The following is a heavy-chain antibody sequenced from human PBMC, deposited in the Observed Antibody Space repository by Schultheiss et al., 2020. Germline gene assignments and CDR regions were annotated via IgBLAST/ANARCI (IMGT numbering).Heavy chain of an antibody. Sequence: SLTLSLTCTVSGGSVSSGSYYWSWIRQPPGKGLEWIGYIYYSGSTYYNPSLKSRVTISVDRSKNQFSLKLSSVTAADTAVYYCAKGGVGARTDAFDIWGQGTMVTVSS. J-gene: IGHJ3*02. CDR2: IYYSGST. CDR1: GGSVSSGSYY. D-gene: IGHD1-26*01. CDR3: AKGGVGARTDAFDI. V-gene: IGHV4-30-4*01.